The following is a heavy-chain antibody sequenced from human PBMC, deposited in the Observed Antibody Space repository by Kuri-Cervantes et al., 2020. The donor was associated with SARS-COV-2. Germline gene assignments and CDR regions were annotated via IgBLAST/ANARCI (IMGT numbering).Heavy chain of an antibody. CDR3: AKDHTVAGPWGAFDI. D-gene: IGHD6-19*01. CDR2: ISWNSGSI. CDR1: GFTFDDCA. V-gene: IGHV3-9*01. J-gene: IGHJ3*02. Sequence: GGSLRLSCAASGFTFDDCAMHWVRQAPGKGLEWVSGISWNSGSIGYADSVKGRFAISRDNAKNSLYLQMNSLRAEDTALYYCAKDHTVAGPWGAFDIWGQGTMVTVSS.